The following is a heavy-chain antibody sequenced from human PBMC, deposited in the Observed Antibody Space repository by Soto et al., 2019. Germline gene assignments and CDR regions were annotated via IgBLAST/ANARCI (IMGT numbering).Heavy chain of an antibody. J-gene: IGHJ4*02. D-gene: IGHD6-13*01. CDR3: TRVNCISSTCLPPLSDF. V-gene: IGHV3-23*01. Sequence: GGALRLSCAAPGFTFWSYANSWVRQAPGEGLEWVSAISGSGGSTYYADSVKGRFTISRDNSKNTLYLQMNSLRAEDTAVYYCTRVNCISSTCLPPLSDFWGQGTLVTVSS. CDR1: GFTFWSYA. CDR2: ISGSGGST.